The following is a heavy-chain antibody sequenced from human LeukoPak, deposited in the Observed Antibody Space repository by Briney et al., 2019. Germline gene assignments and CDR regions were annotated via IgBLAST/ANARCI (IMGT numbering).Heavy chain of an antibody. J-gene: IGHJ4*02. V-gene: IGHV4-59*13. CDR2: MYYSGNT. Sequence: SETLSLTCSVSGVSISSYYWSWIRQPPGKGLEWIGYMYYSGNTKYNPSLKSRVAISVDTSKNQFSLKLTSVTAADTAVYYCARAFTSWSFNYWGQGTLVTVSS. CDR3: ARAFTSWSFNY. CDR1: GVSISSYY. D-gene: IGHD3-16*01.